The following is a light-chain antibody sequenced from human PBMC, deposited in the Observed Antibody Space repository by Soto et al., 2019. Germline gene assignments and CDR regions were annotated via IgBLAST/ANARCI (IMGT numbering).Light chain of an antibody. Sequence: QSALTQPPSASGSPGQSVTISCTGSSSDVGDSNYVSWYQQLPGKAPKLIIYEATKRPSGVPDRFSGSKSGNTASLTVSGLETDDEAEYYCSAYAGSNNLRVFGSGTKLTVL. V-gene: IGLV2-8*01. CDR1: SSDVGDSNY. CDR3: SAYAGSNNLRV. J-gene: IGLJ1*01. CDR2: EAT.